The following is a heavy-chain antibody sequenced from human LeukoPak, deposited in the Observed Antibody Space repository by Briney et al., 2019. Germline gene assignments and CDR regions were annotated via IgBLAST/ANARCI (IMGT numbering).Heavy chain of an antibody. CDR2: ITATGDNT. J-gene: IGHJ4*02. CDR3: AKSYCGGDCYSFDY. Sequence: PGGSLRLSCAASGFTFNNYAMNWDRQAPGQGLEWVSTITATGDNTAYADSVKGRFTISRDNSKNTLSVQMNSLRAEDTAIYYCAKSYCGGDCYSFDYWGQGTLVTVSS. V-gene: IGHV3-23*01. CDR1: GFTFNNYA. D-gene: IGHD2-21*02.